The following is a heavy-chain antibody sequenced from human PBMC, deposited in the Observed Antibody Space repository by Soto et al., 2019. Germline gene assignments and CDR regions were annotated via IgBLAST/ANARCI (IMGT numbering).Heavy chain of an antibody. D-gene: IGHD3-3*01. CDR1: GFTFSDYY. J-gene: IGHJ5*02. Sequence: GGSLRLSCAASGFTFSDYYMSWIRQAPGKGLEWVSYISSSGGTIYYADSVKGRFTISRDNAKNSLYLQMNSLRAEDTAVYYCAREFTYYDFWSGYYMLEGSSNWFDPWGQGTLVTVSS. CDR3: AREFTYYDFWSGYYMLEGSSNWFDP. V-gene: IGHV3-11*01. CDR2: ISSSGGTI.